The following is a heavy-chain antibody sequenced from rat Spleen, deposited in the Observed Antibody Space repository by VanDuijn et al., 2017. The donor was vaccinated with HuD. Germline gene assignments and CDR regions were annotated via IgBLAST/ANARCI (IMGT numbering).Heavy chain of an antibody. CDR3: ARHNSGYGVMDA. CDR2: INTDGGGT. V-gene: IGHV5-31*01. CDR1: EFTFSNYW. D-gene: IGHD4-3*01. Sequence: EVQLVESGGGLVQPGRSLKLSCVASEFTFSNYWMTWIRQAPGKGLEWVASINTDGGGTYYPDSVKGRFTISRDNAKSTLYLQMNSLRSEDTATYYCARHNSGYGVMDAWGQGASVTVSS. J-gene: IGHJ4*01.